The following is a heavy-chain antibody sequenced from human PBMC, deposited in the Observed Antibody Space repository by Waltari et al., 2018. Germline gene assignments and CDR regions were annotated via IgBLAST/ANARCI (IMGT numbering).Heavy chain of an antibody. CDR3: ASREGVATLNY. J-gene: IGHJ4*02. CDR1: GGSFSGYY. D-gene: IGHD5-12*01. V-gene: IGHV4-34*01. CDR2: INPSGST. Sequence: QVQLQQWGAGLLKPSETLSLTCAVYGGSFSGYYWSWIRQPPGKGLEWIGEINPSGSTNYNPSLKSRVTISVYTAKNQFSLKLSSVTAADTAVYYCASREGVATLNYWGQGTLVTVSS.